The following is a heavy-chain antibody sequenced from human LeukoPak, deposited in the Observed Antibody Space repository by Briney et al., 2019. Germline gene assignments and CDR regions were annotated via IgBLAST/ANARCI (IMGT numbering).Heavy chain of an antibody. Sequence: PSETLSLTCTVSGYSIGSYYWSWIRQPPGKGLEWIGYIYYSGSTNYNPSLKSRVTISVDTSKNQFSLKLSSVTAADTAVYYCARSVTGGDAFDIWGQGTMVTVSS. CDR2: IYYSGST. J-gene: IGHJ3*02. D-gene: IGHD2-21*02. CDR3: ARSVTGGDAFDI. CDR1: GYSIGSYY. V-gene: IGHV4-59*01.